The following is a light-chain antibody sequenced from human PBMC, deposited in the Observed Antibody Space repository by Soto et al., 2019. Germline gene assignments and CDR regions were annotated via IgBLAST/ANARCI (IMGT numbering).Light chain of an antibody. CDR3: QQRSNWRIT. Sequence: ESGLTQSPATLSLSPGERATLSCRASQSVSSYLACYQQKPGQAPRLLIYDASNRATGIPARFSGSGSGTDFTLTISSLEPEDFAVYYCQQRSNWRITFGQGTRLETK. CDR2: DAS. V-gene: IGKV3-11*01. CDR1: QSVSSY. J-gene: IGKJ5*01.